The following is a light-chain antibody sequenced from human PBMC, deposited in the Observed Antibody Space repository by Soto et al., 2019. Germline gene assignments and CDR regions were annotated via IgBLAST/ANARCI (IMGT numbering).Light chain of an antibody. V-gene: IGKV1-5*01. CDR3: QQYNNYSWT. J-gene: IGKJ1*01. CDR1: QSIDSW. CDR2: HAS. Sequence: DIQMTQSPSTLSASVGDRVTITCRASQSIDSWLAWYQQKPGKAPKLLIYHASSLESGVPSRFTGSGSGTEFTLTISSLQPDDFATYYCQQYNNYSWTFGQGTKVDIK.